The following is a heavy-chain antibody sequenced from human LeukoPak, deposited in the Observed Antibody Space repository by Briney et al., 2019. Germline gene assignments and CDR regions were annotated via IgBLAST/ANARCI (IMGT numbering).Heavy chain of an antibody. CDR2: IDWDDDK. CDR3: ARAFYGGNSVDS. D-gene: IGHD4-23*01. J-gene: IGHJ4*02. Sequence: SGPTLVNPTQALTLTCTFSGLSLSTSAMCVSWIRQPPGKALEWLARIDWDDDKYYSTSLKTRLTISKDTSKNQVVLTITNMDPVDTATYYCARAFYGGNSVDSWGQGTLVTVSS. V-gene: IGHV2-70*11. CDR1: GLSLSTSAMC.